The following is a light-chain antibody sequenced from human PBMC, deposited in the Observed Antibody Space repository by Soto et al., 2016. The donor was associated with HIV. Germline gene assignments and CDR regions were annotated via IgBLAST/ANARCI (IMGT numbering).Light chain of an antibody. J-gene: IGLJ2*01. CDR2: KDS. Sequence: SYELTQAPSVSVSPGQTARITCSGDALPKQYAYWYQKKPGQAPVLVIYKDSERPSEIPERFSGSSSGTTVTLTISGVQAEDEADYFCQSADSSYSFVVFGGGTKLIVL. CDR1: ALPKQY. CDR3: QSADSSYSFVV. V-gene: IGLV3-25*03.